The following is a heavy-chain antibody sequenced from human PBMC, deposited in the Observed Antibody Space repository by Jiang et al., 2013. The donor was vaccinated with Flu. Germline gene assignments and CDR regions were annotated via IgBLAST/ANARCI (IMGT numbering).Heavy chain of an antibody. V-gene: IGHV3-21*01. CDR3: ARVSPRNYYYGMDV. CDR2: ISSSSSYI. J-gene: IGHJ6*02. CDR1: IHLSSYS. D-gene: IGHD7-27*01. Sequence: GGSRETLLCSLWIHLSSYSMNWVRQAPGKGLEWVSSISSSSSYIYYADSVKGRFTISRDNAKNSLYLQMNSLRAEDTAVYYCARVSPRNYYYGMDVWGQGTTVTVSS.